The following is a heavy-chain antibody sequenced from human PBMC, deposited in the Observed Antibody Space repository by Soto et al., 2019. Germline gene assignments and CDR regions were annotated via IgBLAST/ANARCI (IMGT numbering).Heavy chain of an antibody. Sequence: GESLKISCKGSGYSFTSYWISWVRQMPVKGLEWMGRIDPSDSYTNYSPSFQGHVTVSADKSISTAYLQWSSLKASDTAMYYCARLVRGVIITEVLDWGQGTLVTVSS. D-gene: IGHD3-10*01. J-gene: IGHJ4*02. V-gene: IGHV5-10-1*01. CDR2: IDPSDSYT. CDR3: ARLVRGVIITEVLD. CDR1: GYSFTSYW.